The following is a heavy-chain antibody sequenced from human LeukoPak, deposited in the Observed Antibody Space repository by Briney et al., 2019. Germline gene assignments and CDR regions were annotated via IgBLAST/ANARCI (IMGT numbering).Heavy chain of an antibody. V-gene: IGHV3-21*04. J-gene: IGHJ4*02. Sequence: PGGSLRLSCAASGFTFSSYSMNWVRQAPGKGLEWVSSISSSSSYIYYADSVKGRFTISRDNAKNSLYLQMNSLRAEDTAVYYCARVRDGYNLWLDYWGQGTLVTVSS. CDR1: GFTFSSYS. CDR3: ARVRDGYNLWLDY. CDR2: ISSSSSYI. D-gene: IGHD5-24*01.